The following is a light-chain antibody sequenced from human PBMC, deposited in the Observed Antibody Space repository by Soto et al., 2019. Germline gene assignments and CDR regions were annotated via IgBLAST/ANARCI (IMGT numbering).Light chain of an antibody. Sequence: SYELTQPSSVSVSPGQTARITCSGDVLAKKYARWFQQKPGQAPVLVIYKDSARPSGIPERFSGSSSGTTVTLTISGAQVEDEADYYCYSAADKGVFGGGTQLTVL. CDR2: KDS. V-gene: IGLV3-27*01. CDR1: VLAKKY. J-gene: IGLJ7*01. CDR3: YSAADKGV.